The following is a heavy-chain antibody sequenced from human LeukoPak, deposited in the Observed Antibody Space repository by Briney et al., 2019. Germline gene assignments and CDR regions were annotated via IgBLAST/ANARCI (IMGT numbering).Heavy chain of an antibody. CDR2: INTHGSST. V-gene: IGHV3-74*01. Sequence: GGSLRLSCAASGFTFSTYWMHWVRHAPGKGLVWVSRINTHGSSTSYADFVRGRFTISRDNTKNTLYLQLNSLRAEDTAVYYCARGVVRPALWGQGTLVTVSS. CDR3: ARGVVRPAL. D-gene: IGHD3-22*01. J-gene: IGHJ4*02. CDR1: GFTFSTYW.